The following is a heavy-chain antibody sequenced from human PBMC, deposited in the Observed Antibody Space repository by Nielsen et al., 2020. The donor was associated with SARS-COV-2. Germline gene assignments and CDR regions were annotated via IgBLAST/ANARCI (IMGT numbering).Heavy chain of an antibody. CDR2: INHSGST. V-gene: IGHV4-38-2*02. Sequence: SETLSLTCTVSGYSISSGYYWSWIRQPPGKGLEWIGEINHSGSTNYNPSLKSRVTTSVDTSKNQFSLKLSSVTAADTAVYYCARGPSVGASFDYWGQGTLVTVSS. CDR3: ARGPSVGASFDY. J-gene: IGHJ4*02. CDR1: GYSISSGYY. D-gene: IGHD1-26*01.